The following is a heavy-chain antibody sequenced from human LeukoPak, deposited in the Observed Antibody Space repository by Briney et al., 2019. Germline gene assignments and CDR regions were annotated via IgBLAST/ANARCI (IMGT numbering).Heavy chain of an antibody. CDR2: IYHSGST. CDR3: ARAGYQLLEASDYYYMDV. J-gene: IGHJ6*03. V-gene: IGHV4-30-2*01. CDR1: GGSISSGGYY. D-gene: IGHD2-2*01. Sequence: PSETLSLTCTVSGGSISSGGYYWSWIRQPPGKGLEWIGYIYHSGSTYYNPSLKSRVTISVDRSKNQFSLKLSSVTAADTAVYYCARAGYQLLEASDYYYMDVWGKGTTVTVSS.